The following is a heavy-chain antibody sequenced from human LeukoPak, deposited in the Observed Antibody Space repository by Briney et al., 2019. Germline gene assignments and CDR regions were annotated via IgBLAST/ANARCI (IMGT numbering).Heavy chain of an antibody. D-gene: IGHD3/OR15-3a*01. J-gene: IGHJ3*02. CDR1: GGSISSYY. V-gene: IGHV4-59*01. CDR3: ARAGGGVLDPRAFDI. Sequence: SETLSLTCTVSGGSISSYYWSWIRQPPGKGLEWIGYIYYSGSTNYNPSLKSRVTISVDTSKNQFSLKLSSVTAADTAVYYCARAGGGVLDPRAFDIWGQGTMVTVSS. CDR2: IYYSGST.